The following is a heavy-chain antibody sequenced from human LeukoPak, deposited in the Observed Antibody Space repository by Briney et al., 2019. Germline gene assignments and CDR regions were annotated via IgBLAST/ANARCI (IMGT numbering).Heavy chain of an antibody. D-gene: IGHD2-2*01. CDR3: ARDQVVPAAYDY. CDR2: IKQDGSEK. J-gene: IGHJ4*02. V-gene: IGHV3-7*01. CDR1: GFTFSSYW. Sequence: GGSLRLSCAASGFTFSSYWMSWVRQAPGNGLEWVANIKQDGSEKYYVDSVKGRFTISRDNAKNSLYLQMNSLRAEDTSVYYCARDQVVPAAYDYWGQGTLVTVSS.